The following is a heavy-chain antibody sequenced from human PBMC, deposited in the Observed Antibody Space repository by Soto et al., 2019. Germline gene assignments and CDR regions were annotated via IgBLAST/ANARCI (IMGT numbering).Heavy chain of an antibody. D-gene: IGHD3-3*01. CDR2: IYHSGST. Sequence: SETLSLTCAVPGYSISSGYYWGWIRQPPGKGLEWIGSIYHSGSTYYNPSLKSRVTISVDTSKNQFSLKLSAVTAADTAVYYCARLSNMARTYYDFWSGLRRNWFDPWGQGTLVTVSS. V-gene: IGHV4-38-2*01. J-gene: IGHJ5*02. CDR1: GYSISSGYY. CDR3: ARLSNMARTYYDFWSGLRRNWFDP.